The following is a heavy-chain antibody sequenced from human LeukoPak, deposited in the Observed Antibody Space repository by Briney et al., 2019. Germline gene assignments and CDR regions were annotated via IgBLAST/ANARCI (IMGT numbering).Heavy chain of an antibody. Sequence: GRSLRLSCAASGFTFSSYAMHWVRQAPGKGLEWVAVISYDGSNKYYADSVKGRFTISRDNSKNTLYLQMNSLRAEDTAVYYCAKSRSASRDAFDIWGQGTMVTVSS. V-gene: IGHV3-30*04. CDR2: ISYDGSNK. J-gene: IGHJ3*02. D-gene: IGHD6-25*01. CDR1: GFTFSSYA. CDR3: AKSRSASRDAFDI.